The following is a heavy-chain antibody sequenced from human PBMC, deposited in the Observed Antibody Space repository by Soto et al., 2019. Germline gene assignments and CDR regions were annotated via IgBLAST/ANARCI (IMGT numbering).Heavy chain of an antibody. J-gene: IGHJ4*02. CDR3: ARDSSVTRGGTFQAHLASLDS. V-gene: IGHV1-69*18. CDR1: GGTFNSYA. Sequence: QVQLVQSGAEVKKPGSSVKVSCKASGGTFNSYAINWVRQAPGQGLEWVGRLIPIFNTTNYAQKFQGRVTINADESTTTVYMELSSLRSEDTAVFYCARDSSVTRGGTFQAHLASLDSWGQGTLVTVSS. CDR2: LIPIFNTT. D-gene: IGHD4-4*01.